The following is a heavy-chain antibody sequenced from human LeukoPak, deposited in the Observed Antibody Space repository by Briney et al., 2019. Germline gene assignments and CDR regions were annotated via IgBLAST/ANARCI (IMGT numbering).Heavy chain of an antibody. J-gene: IGHJ5*02. Sequence: PSETLSLTCSVSGGSISDSSYYWALIRQPPGKGLEWIGSIYYSGSTYYNPSLQSRVSMSVDTSRNQFSLKLSSVTAADTAVYYCARREPYGHGDNWFDPWGQGTLVTVSS. CDR2: IYYSGST. D-gene: IGHD1-26*01. CDR1: GGSISDSSYY. V-gene: IGHV4-39*01. CDR3: ARREPYGHGDNWFDP.